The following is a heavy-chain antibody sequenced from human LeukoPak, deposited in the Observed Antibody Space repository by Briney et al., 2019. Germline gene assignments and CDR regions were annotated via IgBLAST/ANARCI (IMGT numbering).Heavy chain of an antibody. D-gene: IGHD3-9*01. CDR2: ISSSSSYI. J-gene: IGHJ4*02. V-gene: IGHV3-21*01. CDR3: AREYDILTGYYTLFDY. CDR1: GFTFSSYS. Sequence: GGSLRLSCAASGFTFSSYSMNWVRQAPGKGLEWVSSISSSSSYIYYADSVKGRFTISRDNAKNSLYLQMNSLRAEDTAVYYCAREYDILTGYYTLFDYWGQGTLVTVSS.